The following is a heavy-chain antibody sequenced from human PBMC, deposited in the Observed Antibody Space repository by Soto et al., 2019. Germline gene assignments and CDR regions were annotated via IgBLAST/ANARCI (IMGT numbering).Heavy chain of an antibody. Sequence: EVQLLESGGGLVPPGGSLRLSCAASGFTFNKHAMNWVRQAPGKGLEWVSAISSSGDRTYYADSVKGRFTISRDNSNNTLYLQMNSLRAEDTAVYYCARLPSPNYFDSSGFDYWGQGTLVSVSS. V-gene: IGHV3-23*01. CDR2: ISSSGDRT. CDR1: GFTFNKHA. J-gene: IGHJ4*02. D-gene: IGHD3-22*01. CDR3: ARLPSPNYFDSSGFDY.